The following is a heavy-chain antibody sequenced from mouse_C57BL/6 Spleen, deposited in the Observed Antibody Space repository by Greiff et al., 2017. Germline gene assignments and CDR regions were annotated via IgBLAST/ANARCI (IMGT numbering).Heavy chain of an antibody. CDR2: INPNNGGT. V-gene: IGHV1-26*01. J-gene: IGHJ2*01. CDR3: ARSGTVVEYYFDY. CDR1: GYTFTDYY. Sequence: VQLQQSGPELVKPGASVKISCKASGYTFTDYYMNWVKQSHGKSLEWIGDINPNNGGTSYNQKFKGKATLTVDKSSSTAYMELRSLTSEDSAVYYCARSGTVVEYYFDYWGQGTTLTVSS. D-gene: IGHD1-1*01.